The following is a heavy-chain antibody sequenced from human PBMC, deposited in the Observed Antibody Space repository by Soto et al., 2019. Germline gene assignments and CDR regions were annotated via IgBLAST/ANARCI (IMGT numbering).Heavy chain of an antibody. CDR3: GGGYYYYYYGMDV. J-gene: IGHJ6*02. CDR1: GGSSSSYY. V-gene: IGHV4-59*01. Sequence: SETLSLTCTVSGGSSSSYYWSWIRQPPGKGLEWIGYIYYSGSTNYNPSLKSRVTISVDTSKNQFSLKLSSVTAADTAVYYCGGGYYYYYYGMDVWGQGTTVTVSS. CDR2: IYYSGST.